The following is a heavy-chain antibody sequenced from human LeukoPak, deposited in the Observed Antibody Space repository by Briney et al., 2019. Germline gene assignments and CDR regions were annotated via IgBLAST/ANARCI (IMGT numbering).Heavy chain of an antibody. CDR3: AKDLITFGGVIVYYFDY. V-gene: IGHV3-23*01. D-gene: IGHD3-16*02. CDR1: GFTFSSYA. Sequence: PGGSLRLSCAASGFTFSSYAMSWVRQAPGKGLEWVSAISGSGGSTYYADSVKGRFTISRDNSKNTLYLQMNSLRAEDTAVYYCAKDLITFGGVIVYYFDYWGQGTLVTVSS. J-gene: IGHJ4*02. CDR2: ISGSGGST.